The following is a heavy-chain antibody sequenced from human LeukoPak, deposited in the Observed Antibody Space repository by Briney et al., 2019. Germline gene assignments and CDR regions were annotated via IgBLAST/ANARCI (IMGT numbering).Heavy chain of an antibody. V-gene: IGHV4-4*07. CDR1: GGSISSYY. CDR2: IYTSGST. CDR3: ARDGRVGIYYYYMDV. D-gene: IGHD3/OR15-3a*01. J-gene: IGHJ6*03. Sequence: SETLSLTCTVSGGSISSYYWSWIRQPAGKGLEWIGRIYTSGSTNYNPSLKSRVTMSVDTSKNQFSLKLSSVTAADTAVYYCARDGRVGIYYYYMDVWGKGPRSPSP.